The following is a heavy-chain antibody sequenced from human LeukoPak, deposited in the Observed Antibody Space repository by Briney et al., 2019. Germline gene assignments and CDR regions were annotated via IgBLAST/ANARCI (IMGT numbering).Heavy chain of an antibody. CDR3: ARNSGYGVFDY. J-gene: IGHJ4*02. CDR1: GFTFSSYA. Sequence: GGSLRLSCAASGFTFSSYAMSWVRQAPGKGLEWVSAISGSGGSTYYADSVKGRFTISRDNSKNTLYLQMSSLRAEDMAVYYCARNSGYGVFDYWGQETLVTVSS. V-gene: IGHV3-23*01. D-gene: IGHD5-12*01. CDR2: ISGSGGST.